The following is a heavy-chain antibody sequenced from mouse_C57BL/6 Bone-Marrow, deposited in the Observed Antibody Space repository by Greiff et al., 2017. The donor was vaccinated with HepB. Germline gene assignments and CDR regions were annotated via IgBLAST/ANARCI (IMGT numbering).Heavy chain of an antibody. V-gene: IGHV5-4*03. CDR1: GFTFSSYA. Sequence: EVKLVESGGGLVKPGGSLKLSCAASGFTFSSYAMSWVRQTPEKRLEWVATISDGGSYTYYPDNVKGRFTISRDNAKNNLYLQMSHLTSEDTAMYYCARGYGSGYPSRFDYWGQGTTVTVSS. D-gene: IGHD1-1*01. J-gene: IGHJ2*01. CDR3: ARGYGSGYPSRFDY. CDR2: ISDGGSYT.